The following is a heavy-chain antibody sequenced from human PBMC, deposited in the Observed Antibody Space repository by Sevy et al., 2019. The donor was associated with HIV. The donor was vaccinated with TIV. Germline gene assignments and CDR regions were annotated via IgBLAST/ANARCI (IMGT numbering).Heavy chain of an antibody. Sequence: SETLSLTCAVYGGSFSGDYWSWIRQPPGKGLEWIGEINHSGNTNYNPSLKSRLTISVDTSKNHFSLKLSSVTAADTAVYYCARHCSGTSCSHAFDIWGQGTVVTVSS. V-gene: IGHV4-34*01. CDR3: ARHCSGTSCSHAFDI. J-gene: IGHJ3*02. D-gene: IGHD2-2*01. CDR1: GGSFSGDY. CDR2: INHSGNT.